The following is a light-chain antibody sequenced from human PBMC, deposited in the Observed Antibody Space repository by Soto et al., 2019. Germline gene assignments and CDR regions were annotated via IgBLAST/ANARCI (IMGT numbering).Light chain of an antibody. V-gene: IGKV1-5*01. CDR3: QQYNSPT. Sequence: DIQMTQSPSTLSASLGDRGTLTCRASQSISSCLAWYQPKPGKAPKLLIYDASSLESGVPSRFSGSGSGTEFTLTISSLQPDDFATYYCQQYNSPTFGQGTKVDIK. CDR1: QSISSC. CDR2: DAS. J-gene: IGKJ1*01.